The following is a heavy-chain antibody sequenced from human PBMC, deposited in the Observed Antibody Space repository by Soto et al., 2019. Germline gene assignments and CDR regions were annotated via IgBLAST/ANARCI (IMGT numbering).Heavy chain of an antibody. CDR3: AKDKGYCSGGSCYGWFDP. J-gene: IGHJ5*02. CDR2: ISGSGGST. D-gene: IGHD2-15*01. CDR1: GSTFSSYA. Sequence: GGSLRLSCAASGSTFSSYAMSWVRQAPGKGLEWVSAISGSGGSTYYADSVKGRFTISRDNSKNTLYLQMNSLRAEDTAVYYCAKDKGYCSGGSCYGWFDPWGQGTLDTVSS. V-gene: IGHV3-23*01.